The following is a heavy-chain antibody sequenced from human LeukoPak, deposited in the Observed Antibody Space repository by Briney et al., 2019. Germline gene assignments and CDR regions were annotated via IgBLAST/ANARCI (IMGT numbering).Heavy chain of an antibody. D-gene: IGHD6-13*01. CDR3: ARGIPAAGTFDS. V-gene: IGHV3-66*01. CDR1: GFIVNGHY. CDR2: IYTDGTT. Sequence: PGGSLRLSYGASGFIVNGHYMSWVRQAPGKGLEWVSIIYTDGTTYYADSVKGGFTVSRDNPKNTLYLQMNSLRVEDTAMYFCARGIPAAGTFDSWGQGTQVTVSS. J-gene: IGHJ4*02.